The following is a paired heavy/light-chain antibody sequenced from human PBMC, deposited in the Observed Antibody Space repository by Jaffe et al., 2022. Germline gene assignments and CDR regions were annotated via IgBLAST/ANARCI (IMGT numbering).Heavy chain of an antibody. Sequence: QVQLQESGPGLVKPSQTLSLTCTVSGGSISSGSYYWSWIRQPAGKGLEWIGRIYTSGSTNYNPSLKSRVTISVDTSKNQFSLKLSSVTAADTAVYYCARAVSSLLSSSWYFVDYYYYYMDVWGKGTTVTVSS. CDR1: GGSISSGSYY. CDR3: ARAVSSLLSSSWYFVDYYYYYMDV. J-gene: IGHJ6*03. CDR2: IYTSGST. D-gene: IGHD6-13*01. V-gene: IGHV4-61*02.
Light chain of an antibody. CDR2: DAS. Sequence: DIQMTQSPSSLSASVGDRVTITCQASQDISNYLNWYQQKPGKAPKLLIYDASNLETGVPSRFSGSGSGTDFTFTISSLQPEDIATYYCQQYDNLSGTFGQGTRLEIK. CDR3: QQYDNLSGT. CDR1: QDISNY. V-gene: IGKV1-33*01. J-gene: IGKJ5*01.